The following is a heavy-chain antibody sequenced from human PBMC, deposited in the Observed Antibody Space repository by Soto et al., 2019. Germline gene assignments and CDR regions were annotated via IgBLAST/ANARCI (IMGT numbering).Heavy chain of an antibody. CDR1: GFSYSTFG. V-gene: IGHV3-23*01. CDR3: TRWYGYADV. J-gene: IGHJ4*02. CDR2: VSGGSGAT. D-gene: IGHD4-17*01. Sequence: EVQLLESGGGLVQPGGSLRLSCAVSGFSYSTFGVPWVRQAPGKGLEWVCGVSGGSGATHYRDSVRGRFTITGDESKNAVYLHMHGLRVEDTAVYYNTRWYGYADVWGQGTLVTVSS.